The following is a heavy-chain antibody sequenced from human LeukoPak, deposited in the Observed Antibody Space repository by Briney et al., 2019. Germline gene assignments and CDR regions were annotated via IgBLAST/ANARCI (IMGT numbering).Heavy chain of an antibody. CDR2: IYYSGST. Sequence: SETLSLTCTVSGGSISSSTYYWGWVRQPPGKGLESIGSIYYSGSTYYHPSLKSRVTISVDTSKNQFSLKLISVTAADTAVYYCARHPSGYYGLWGQGTLVTVSS. CDR1: GGSISSSTYY. J-gene: IGHJ4*02. V-gene: IGHV4-39*01. CDR3: ARHPSGYYGL. D-gene: IGHD5-12*01.